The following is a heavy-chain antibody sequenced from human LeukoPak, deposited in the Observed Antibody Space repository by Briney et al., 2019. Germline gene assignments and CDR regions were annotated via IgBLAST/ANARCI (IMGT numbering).Heavy chain of an antibody. D-gene: IGHD6-6*01. CDR1: GGSFSGYY. CDR2: IYYSGST. J-gene: IGHJ4*02. CDR3: ARRGSSSDY. Sequence: SETLSLTCAVYGGSFSGYYWSWIRQPPGKGLEWIGSIYYSGSTYYNPSLKSRVTISVDTSKNQFSLKLSSVTAADTAVYYCARRGSSSDYWGQGTLVTVSS. V-gene: IGHV4-34*01.